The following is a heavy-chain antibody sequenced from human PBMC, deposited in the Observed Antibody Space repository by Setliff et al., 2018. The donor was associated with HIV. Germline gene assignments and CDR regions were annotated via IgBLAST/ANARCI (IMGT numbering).Heavy chain of an antibody. CDR3: ARQVWLSDNHYYYYMDV. CDR1: GGSINNSDCN. Sequence: SETLSLTCTLSGGSINNSDCNWAWIRQSPGKGLEWIASAYYIGSTYYSSLKSRAAISVDTSKNRFSLRLSSVTAADTAIYYCARQVWLSDNHYYYYMDVWGKGTTVTV. J-gene: IGHJ6*03. CDR2: AYYIGST. D-gene: IGHD2-21*01. V-gene: IGHV4-39*01.